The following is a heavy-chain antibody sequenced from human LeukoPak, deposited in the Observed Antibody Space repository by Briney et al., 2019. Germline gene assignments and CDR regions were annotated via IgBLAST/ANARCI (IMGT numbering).Heavy chain of an antibody. V-gene: IGHV4-4*07. CDR3: ARDWEWELPNWFDP. CDR1: GGSISSYY. J-gene: IGHJ5*02. D-gene: IGHD1-26*01. Sequence: SETLSLTCTVSGGSISSYYWSWIRQPAGKGLEWIGRIYTSGSTNYNPSLKCRVTMSVDTSKNQFSLKLSSVTAADTAVYYCARDWEWELPNWFDPWGQGTLVTVSS. CDR2: IYTSGST.